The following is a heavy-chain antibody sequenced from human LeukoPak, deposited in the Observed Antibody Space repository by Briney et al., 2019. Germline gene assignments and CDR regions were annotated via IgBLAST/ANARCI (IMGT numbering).Heavy chain of an antibody. CDR3: VRVGHSSLDY. J-gene: IGHJ4*02. D-gene: IGHD6-19*01. CDR2: INHSGST. Sequence: SETLSLTCAVYGGSFSGYYWSWIRQPPGKGLEWIGEINHSGSTNYNPSLKSRVTISVDTSKNQFSLKLSSVTAADTAVYYCVRVGHSSLDYWGQGTLVTVSS. V-gene: IGHV4-34*01. CDR1: GGSFSGYY.